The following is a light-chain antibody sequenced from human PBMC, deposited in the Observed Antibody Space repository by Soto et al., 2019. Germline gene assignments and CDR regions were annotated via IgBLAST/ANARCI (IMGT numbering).Light chain of an antibody. CDR1: QSVSSY. J-gene: IGKJ2*01. Sequence: EIVLTQSPATLSLSPGERATLSCRASQSVSSYLAWYQQKPGQAPRLLIYDASNRATGIPARFSGSGSGTDFTLTISSLXPEDFAVYYCQQRSNWPLYTFGQGTKVDIK. CDR3: QQRSNWPLYT. V-gene: IGKV3-11*01. CDR2: DAS.